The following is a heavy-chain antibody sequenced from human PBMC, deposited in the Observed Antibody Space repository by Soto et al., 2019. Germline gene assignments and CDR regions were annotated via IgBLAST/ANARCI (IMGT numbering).Heavy chain of an antibody. CDR1: GGTFSSYA. J-gene: IGHJ3*02. D-gene: IGHD4-17*01. CDR2: IIPIFGTA. CDR3: ASKEDYGGKGWAQYDAFDI. V-gene: IGHV1-69*06. Sequence: GASVKVSCKASGGTFSSYAISWVRQAPGQGLEWMGGIIPIFGTANYAQKFQGRVTITADKSTSTAYMELSSLRSEDTAVYYCASKEDYGGKGWAQYDAFDIWGQGTMVTVSS.